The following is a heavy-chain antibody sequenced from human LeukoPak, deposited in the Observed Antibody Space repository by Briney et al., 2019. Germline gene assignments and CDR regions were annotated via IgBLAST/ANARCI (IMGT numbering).Heavy chain of an antibody. D-gene: IGHD3-10*01. CDR1: GFTFSSYS. J-gene: IGHJ6*02. V-gene: IGHV3-21*01. CDR2: ISSSSSYI. Sequence: GGSLRLSCAASGFTFSSYSMNWVRQAPGKGLEWVSSISSSSSYIYYADSVKGRFTISRDNAKNSLYLQMNSLRAEDTAVYYCARDRITMVRGVTYYYYGMDVWGQGTTVTVSS. CDR3: ARDRITMVRGVTYYYYGMDV.